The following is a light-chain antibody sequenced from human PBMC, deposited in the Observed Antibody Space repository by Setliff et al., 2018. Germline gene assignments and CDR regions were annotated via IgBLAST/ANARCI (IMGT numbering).Light chain of an antibody. CDR3: SSYTTNKWL. CDR1: NSDVGGFKY. CDR2: DDS. J-gene: IGLJ3*02. Sequence: LTQPASVSGSPGQSITIPCTGTNSDVGGFKYVSWYQQRPGKAPKHVIHDDSNRYLGVSNRVSGSKSGNTASLTISGLQAEDDADYYCSSYTTNKWLFGGGTK. V-gene: IGLV2-14*03.